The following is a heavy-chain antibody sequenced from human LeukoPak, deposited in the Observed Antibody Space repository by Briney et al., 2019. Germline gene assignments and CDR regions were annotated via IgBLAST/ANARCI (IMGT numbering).Heavy chain of an antibody. CDR3: ARDPYYYDSSAY. V-gene: IGHV4-34*01. J-gene: IGHJ4*02. CDR2: INHSGST. Sequence: SETLSLTCAVYGXSFSGYYWSWIRQPPGKGLEWIGEINHSGSTNYNPSLKSRVTISVDTSKNQFSLKLSSVTAADTAVYYCARDPYYYDSSAYWGQGTLVTVSS. CDR1: GXSFSGYY. D-gene: IGHD3-22*01.